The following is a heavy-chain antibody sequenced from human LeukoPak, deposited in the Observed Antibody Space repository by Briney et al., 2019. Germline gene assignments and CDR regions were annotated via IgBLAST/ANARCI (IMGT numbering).Heavy chain of an antibody. Sequence: SETLSLTCAVYGGSFSGYYWSCIRQPPGKGLEWIGEINHSGSTNYNPSLKSRVTISVDTSKNQFSLKLSSVTAADTAVYYCARDGSAAAAPNFEYWGQGTLVTVSS. CDR3: ARDGSAAAAPNFEY. CDR2: INHSGST. V-gene: IGHV4-34*01. D-gene: IGHD6-13*01. CDR1: GGSFSGYY. J-gene: IGHJ4*02.